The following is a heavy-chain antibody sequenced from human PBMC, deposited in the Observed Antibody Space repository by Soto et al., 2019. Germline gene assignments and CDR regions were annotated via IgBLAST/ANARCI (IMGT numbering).Heavy chain of an antibody. Sequence: QVQLVQSGAEVKKPGSSVKVSCKTSGGTFPSYAVSWVRQAPGQGLEWMGGILPLFGTTRFAEKFQGRLSITGDQSAATAFMELSSLRSEDTATYFCARDSRPTTSHGLSFFDSWGQGTLVRVPS. CDR3: ARDSRPTTSHGLSFFDS. V-gene: IGHV1-69*01. J-gene: IGHJ4*02. CDR1: GGTFPSYA. D-gene: IGHD1-1*01. CDR2: ILPLFGTT.